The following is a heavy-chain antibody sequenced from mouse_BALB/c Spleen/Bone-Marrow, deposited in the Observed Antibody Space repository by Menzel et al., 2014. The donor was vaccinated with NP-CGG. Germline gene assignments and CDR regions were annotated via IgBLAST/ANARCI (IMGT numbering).Heavy chain of an antibody. J-gene: IGHJ3*01. D-gene: IGHD2-4*01. CDR2: INPYHDGT. CDR1: GYTFTSYF. Sequence: VQVKQSGPELVKPGASVKMSCKASGYTFTSYFMHWVKQRPGQGLEWIGYINPYHDGTKYNEKFKGKATLTSDKSSSTAYMELSSLTSEDSAVYYCTRIFYDYDGVWFACWGQGSLGTVSA. V-gene: IGHV1-14*01. CDR3: TRIFYDYDGVWFAC.